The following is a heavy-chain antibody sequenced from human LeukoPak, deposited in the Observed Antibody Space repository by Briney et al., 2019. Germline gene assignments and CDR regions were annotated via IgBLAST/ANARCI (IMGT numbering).Heavy chain of an antibody. J-gene: IGHJ5*02. D-gene: IGHD2-2*02. CDR2: INPNSGGT. CDR3: ARDAGSCSSTSCYTWFDP. V-gene: IGHV1-2*02. CDR1: GYTFTGYY. Sequence: ASVKVSCKASGYTFTGYYMHWVRQAPGRGLEWMGWINPNSGGTNYAQKFQGRVTMTRDTSISKAYMELSRLRSDDTAVYYCARDAGSCSSTSCYTWFDPWGQGTLVTVSS.